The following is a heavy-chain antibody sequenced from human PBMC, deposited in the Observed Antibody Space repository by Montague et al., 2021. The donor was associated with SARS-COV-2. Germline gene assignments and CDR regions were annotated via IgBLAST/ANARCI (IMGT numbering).Heavy chain of an antibody. CDR2: IYYSGST. J-gene: IGHJ6*02. D-gene: IGHD6-19*01. CDR3: AGRPTPSYSSGWYLFYYAMDV. CDR1: GGSINSYY. V-gene: IGHV4-59*01. Sequence: SKTLSLTCAVSGGSINSYYWSWIRQPPGKGLEWIGYIYYSGSTIYNPSLKSRVTISIDTSKNQFSLKLNSVTAADTAVYYCAGRPTPSYSSGWYLFYYAMDVWGQGTTVTVSS.